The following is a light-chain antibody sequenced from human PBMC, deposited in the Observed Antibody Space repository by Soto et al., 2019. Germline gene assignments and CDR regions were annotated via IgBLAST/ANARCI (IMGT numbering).Light chain of an antibody. CDR1: QGVGST. J-gene: IGKJ5*01. CDR2: GAS. CDR3: QQYYTWPLT. V-gene: IGKV3D-15*01. Sequence: EIVMTQSPSTLSVSPVERVTLSCMASQGVGSTLAWYRQQPGQAPRLLIYGASNRATGIPDRFSGSGSGTDFTLTISSLQSEDFAVYYCQQYYTWPLTFGQGTRLEI.